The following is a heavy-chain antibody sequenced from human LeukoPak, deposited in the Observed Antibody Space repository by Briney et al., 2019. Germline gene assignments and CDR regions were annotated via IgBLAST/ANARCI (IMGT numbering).Heavy chain of an antibody. CDR1: GFTFGDYA. J-gene: IGHJ4*02. Sequence: SGGSLRLSCTASGFTFGDYAMSWVRQAPGKGLEWVGFIRSKAYGGTTEYAASVKGRFTISRDNAKNSLSLQMNSLRAEDTAVYYCASMGKSYFDYWGQGTLVTVSS. CDR2: IRSKAYGGTT. CDR3: ASMGKSYFDY. D-gene: IGHD3-10*01. V-gene: IGHV3-49*04.